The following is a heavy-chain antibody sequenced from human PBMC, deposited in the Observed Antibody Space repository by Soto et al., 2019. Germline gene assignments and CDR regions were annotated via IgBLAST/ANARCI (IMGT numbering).Heavy chain of an antibody. D-gene: IGHD3-9*01. Sequence: SETLSLTCVVSGGSFSTYYYNWIRQSPGKGLAWIGEINHSGSNNYSPSLKSRVTMSLDTSKNQFSLKLTSVTAADTAVYYCARGGSNDWQVAFDIWGQGTMVTVSS. CDR3: ARGGSNDWQVAFDI. CDR1: GGSFSTYY. V-gene: IGHV4-34*01. J-gene: IGHJ3*02. CDR2: INHSGSN.